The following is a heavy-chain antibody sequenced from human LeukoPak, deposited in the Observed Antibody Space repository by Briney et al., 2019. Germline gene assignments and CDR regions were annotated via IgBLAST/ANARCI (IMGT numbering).Heavy chain of an antibody. J-gene: IGHJ4*02. V-gene: IGHV4-39*01. Sequence: PSETLSLTCTVPGGSISSSSYYWGWIRQPPGKGLEWIGSIYYSGSTYYNPSLKSRVTISVDTSKNQFSLKLSSVTAADTAVYYCASLIVVPAAAFDYWGQGTLVTVSS. CDR3: ASLIVVPAAAFDY. CDR2: IYYSGST. CDR1: GGSISSSSYY. D-gene: IGHD2-2*01.